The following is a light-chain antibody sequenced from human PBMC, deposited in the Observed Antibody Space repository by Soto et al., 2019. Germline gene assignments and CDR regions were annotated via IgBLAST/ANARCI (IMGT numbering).Light chain of an antibody. Sequence: QSALTQPRSVSGSPGQSVTISCTGTSSDVGRYDYVSWYQQYPGEAPKLIIYDVTERPSGVPDRFSGSKSGNTASLTISGLRAEDEADYYCSSYADRNNLVFGGGTKLTVL. CDR2: DVT. J-gene: IGLJ2*01. CDR1: SSDVGRYDY. CDR3: SSYADRNNLV. V-gene: IGLV2-11*01.